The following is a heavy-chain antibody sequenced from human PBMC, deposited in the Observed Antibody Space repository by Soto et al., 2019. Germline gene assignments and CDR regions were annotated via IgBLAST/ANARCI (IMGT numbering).Heavy chain of an antibody. Sequence: GESLKISCKGSGYSFTSYLISWVRQMPGKGLEWMGRIDPSDSYTNYSPSFQGHVTISADKSISTAYLQWSSLKASDTAMYYCASVRSSYRRRNFDYFGQRTLVPVSS. CDR3: ASVRSSYRRRNFDY. J-gene: IGHJ4*02. V-gene: IGHV5-10-1*01. CDR2: IDPSDSYT. D-gene: IGHD2-15*01. CDR1: GYSFTSYL.